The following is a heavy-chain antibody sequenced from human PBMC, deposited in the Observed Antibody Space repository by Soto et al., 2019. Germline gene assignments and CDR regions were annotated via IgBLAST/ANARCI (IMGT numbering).Heavy chain of an antibody. Sequence: ETLSLTCTVSGGSVSSGDYYWSWLRQSPGKRLEWIAYIYYSGSTNYNPSLKSRATISVDTSKSQVSLTLTSMTAADAALYYCARSPNYYYYGFDVWGQGTAVTVSS. CDR3: ARSPNYYYYGFDV. J-gene: IGHJ6*02. D-gene: IGHD3-10*01. CDR2: IYYSGST. V-gene: IGHV4-61*08. CDR1: GGSVSSGDYY.